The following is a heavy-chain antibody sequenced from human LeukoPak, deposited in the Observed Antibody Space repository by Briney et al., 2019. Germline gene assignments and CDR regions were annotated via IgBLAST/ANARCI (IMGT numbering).Heavy chain of an antibody. D-gene: IGHD3-3*01. Sequence: PGRSLRLSCVASGFTFSSYAMHWVRQAPGKGLEWVAVISYDGSNKYYADSVKGRFTISRDNSKSTLYLQMNSLRAEDTAVYYCARDTESITIFGVAQYYYYYGMDVWGQGTTVTVSS. CDR1: GFTFSSYA. V-gene: IGHV3-30-3*01. CDR3: ARDTESITIFGVAQYYYYYGMDV. J-gene: IGHJ6*02. CDR2: ISYDGSNK.